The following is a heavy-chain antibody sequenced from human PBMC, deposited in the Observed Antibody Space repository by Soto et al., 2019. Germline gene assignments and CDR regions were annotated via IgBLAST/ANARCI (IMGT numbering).Heavy chain of an antibody. CDR2: IKQDGTEK. CDR3: ARDFWSLRYFDL. J-gene: IGHJ2*01. D-gene: IGHD3-3*01. CDR1: GFTFRNYW. V-gene: IGHV3-7*05. Sequence: EVQLVESGGGLVQPGGSLRLSCAASGFTFRNYWMTWIRQAPGKGLEWVANIKQDGTEKYYVDSVKGRFTISRDNTQNSLYLQMSSLRAEDTAMYYCARDFWSLRYFDLWGRGTLVTVSS.